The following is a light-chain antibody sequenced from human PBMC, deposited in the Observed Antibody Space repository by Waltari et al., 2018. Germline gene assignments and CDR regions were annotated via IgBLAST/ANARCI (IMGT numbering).Light chain of an antibody. CDR2: EDR. CDR3: QVWDRTGDHVI. J-gene: IGLJ2*01. Sequence: YVLTQPPSVSVTPGQTARIPCGGKNIDRQTVHGYQQKPGQAPLLIVYEDRERPSGIPERFSGSNSGNTATLTISGVAAGDEADYYCQVWDRTGDHVIFGGGTKLTVL. CDR1: NIDRQT. V-gene: IGLV3-21*02.